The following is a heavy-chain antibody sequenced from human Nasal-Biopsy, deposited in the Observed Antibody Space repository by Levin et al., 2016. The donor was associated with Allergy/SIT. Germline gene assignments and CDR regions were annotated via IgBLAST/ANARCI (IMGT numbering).Heavy chain of an antibody. V-gene: IGHV3-49*03. Sequence: GGSLRLSCTTSGFTFGDYAMSWFRQAQGKGLEWVGFIRSRAYGGTPEYAASVKGRFTISRDDSKGIAYLQMNSLKTEDRAVYYCSRVQYSGYDFGYFDYWGQGALVTVSS. D-gene: IGHD5-12*01. CDR2: IRSRAYGGTP. J-gene: IGHJ4*02. CDR1: GFTFGDYA. CDR3: SRVQYSGYDFGYFDY.